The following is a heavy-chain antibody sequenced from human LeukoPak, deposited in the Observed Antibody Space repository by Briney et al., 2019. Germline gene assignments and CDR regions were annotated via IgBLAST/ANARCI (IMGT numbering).Heavy chain of an antibody. CDR1: GFTFSTYW. J-gene: IGHJ5*02. V-gene: IGHV3-7*03. CDR2: IEQDGGEK. Sequence: GGSLRLSCAVSGFTFSTYWMSWVRQAPGKGLEWVANIEQDGGEKSYVDSVKGRFTISRDNSKNTLYLQMNSLRAEDTAVYYCARGGVLLWFGEKENWFDPWGQGTLVTVSS. CDR3: ARGGVLLWFGEKENWFDP. D-gene: IGHD3-10*01.